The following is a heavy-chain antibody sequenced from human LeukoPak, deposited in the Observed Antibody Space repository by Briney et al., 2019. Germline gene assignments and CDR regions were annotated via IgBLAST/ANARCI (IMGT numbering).Heavy chain of an antibody. CDR2: IRYDGSNK. Sequence: GGSLRLSCAASGFTFSSYGMHWVRQAPGKGLEWVAFIRYDGSNKYYADSVKGRFTISRDNSKKTLYLQMNSLRPEDTAVYYCAKDSPSSSWYRGYMDVWGKGTTVTVSS. D-gene: IGHD6-13*01. V-gene: IGHV3-30*02. J-gene: IGHJ6*03. CDR1: GFTFSSYG. CDR3: AKDSPSSSWYRGYMDV.